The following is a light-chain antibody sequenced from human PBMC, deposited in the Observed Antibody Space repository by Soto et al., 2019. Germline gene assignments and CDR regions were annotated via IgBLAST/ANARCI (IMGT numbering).Light chain of an antibody. J-gene: IGKJ1*01. CDR1: QSVSSNY. Sequence: EIVLTQSPGTLSLSPGERATLSCRASQSVSSNYLAWYQQKLGQAPRLPIYGASSRATGIPDRFSGSGSGTDFTLTISRLEPEDFAVYYCQQYGSSPQTFGQGTKVEIK. CDR2: GAS. V-gene: IGKV3-20*01. CDR3: QQYGSSPQT.